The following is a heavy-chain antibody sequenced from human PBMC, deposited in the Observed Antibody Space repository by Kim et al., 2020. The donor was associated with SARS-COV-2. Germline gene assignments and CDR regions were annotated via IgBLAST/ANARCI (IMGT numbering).Heavy chain of an antibody. V-gene: IGHV5-51*01. J-gene: IGHJ3*01. CDR3: ARRPIRDFRDALDV. Sequence: SPAFEGQVTVSADKSSSTAYLQWNSLKASDTAMYYCARRPIRDFRDALDVWGQGTLVTVSS.